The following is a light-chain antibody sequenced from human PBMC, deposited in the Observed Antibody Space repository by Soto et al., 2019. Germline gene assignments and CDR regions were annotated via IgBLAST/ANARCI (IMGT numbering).Light chain of an antibody. CDR1: QSVSSY. J-gene: IGKJ2*01. V-gene: IGKV3-11*01. Sequence: EIVLTQSPATLSLSPGERATLSCRASQSVSSYLAWYQQKPGQAPRLLIYDASNRATGIPARFSGSGSGTDVTLTISSLEPEDFAVYYCKQRATFGHGPTLE. CDR2: DAS. CDR3: KQRAT.